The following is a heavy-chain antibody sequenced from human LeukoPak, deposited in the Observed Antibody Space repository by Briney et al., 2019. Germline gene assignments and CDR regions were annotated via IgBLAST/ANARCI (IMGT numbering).Heavy chain of an antibody. Sequence: ASVKVSCKASGYTFTGYYMHWVRQAPGQGLEWMGWINPNSGGTNYAQKFQGRVTMTRDTSISTAYMELSRLRSDDTAVYYCARVFDHDYDDFGFDHWGQGTLVTVSS. J-gene: IGHJ5*02. CDR1: GYTFTGYY. CDR3: ARVFDHDYDDFGFDH. CDR2: INPNSGGT. V-gene: IGHV1-2*02. D-gene: IGHD4-17*01.